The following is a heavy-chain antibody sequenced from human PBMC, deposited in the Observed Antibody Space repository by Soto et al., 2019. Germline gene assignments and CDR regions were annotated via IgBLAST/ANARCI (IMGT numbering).Heavy chain of an antibody. V-gene: IGHV3-23*01. CDR1: GFTFSSYA. Sequence: AGGSLRLSCAASGFTFSSYAMSWVRQAPGKGLEWVSAISGSGGSTYYADSVKGRFTISRDNSKNTLYLQMNSLRAEDTAVYYCAKVGYYYGSGSHYYYYYGMDVWGQGTTVTVSS. CDR2: ISGSGGST. J-gene: IGHJ6*02. D-gene: IGHD3-10*01. CDR3: AKVGYYYGSGSHYYYYYGMDV.